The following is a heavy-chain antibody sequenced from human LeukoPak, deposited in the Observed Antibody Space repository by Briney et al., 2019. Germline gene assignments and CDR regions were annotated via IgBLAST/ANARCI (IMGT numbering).Heavy chain of an antibody. CDR2: ISSSSSYI. V-gene: IGHV3-21*04. J-gene: IGHJ6*03. CDR3: ARDRSTADYYYMDV. D-gene: IGHD6-6*01. Sequence: GGSLRLSCAASGFTFSSYSMNWVRQAPGKGLEWVSSISSSSSYIYYADSVKGRFTISRDSAKNSLYLQMNSLRAEDTAVYYCARDRSTADYYYMDVWGKGTTVTVSS. CDR1: GFTFSSYS.